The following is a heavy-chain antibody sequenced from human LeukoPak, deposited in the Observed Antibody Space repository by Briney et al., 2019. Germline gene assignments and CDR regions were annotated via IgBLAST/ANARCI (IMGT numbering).Heavy chain of an antibody. J-gene: IGHJ4*02. D-gene: IGHD3-9*01. Sequence: PAQSLTLSCAASAFTLSSNETNCVRQAPGKGLEWVSYISSSGSTINYANSVKGRFTISRDNDKNTRYVQLNRMRAEATAVYDCARDCIGGHEILSVPDYWGQGALVTVS. CDR2: ISSSGSTI. CDR1: AFTLSSNE. V-gene: IGHV3-48*03. CDR3: ARDCIGGHEILSVPDY.